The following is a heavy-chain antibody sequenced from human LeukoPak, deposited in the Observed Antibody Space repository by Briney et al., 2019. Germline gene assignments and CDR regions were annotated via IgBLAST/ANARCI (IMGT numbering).Heavy chain of an antibody. CDR3: ATGGAYFASGSYLY. Sequence: ASVKVSCKASGYTFTCYYMQWVRQAPGQGLEWMGRINPNSGGTNYAQKFQGRVTMTRDTSIRSAYMELSRLRSDDTAVYDCATGGAYFASGSYLYWGQGTLVTVSS. J-gene: IGHJ4*02. CDR2: INPNSGGT. V-gene: IGHV1-2*06. CDR1: GYTFTCYY. D-gene: IGHD3-10*01.